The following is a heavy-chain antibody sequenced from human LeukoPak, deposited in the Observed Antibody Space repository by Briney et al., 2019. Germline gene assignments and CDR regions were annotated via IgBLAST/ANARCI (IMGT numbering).Heavy chain of an antibody. Sequence: PSETLSLTCTVSGGSISSGDYYWSWIRQPPGKGLEWIGEINHSGSTNYNPSLKSRVTISVDTSKNQFSLKLSSVTAADTAVYYCARVVTPNYYDSSGYSPRFHYFDYWGQGTLVTVSS. CDR3: ARVVTPNYYDSSGYSPRFHYFDY. D-gene: IGHD3-22*01. V-gene: IGHV4-39*07. CDR2: INHSGST. J-gene: IGHJ4*02. CDR1: GGSISSGDYY.